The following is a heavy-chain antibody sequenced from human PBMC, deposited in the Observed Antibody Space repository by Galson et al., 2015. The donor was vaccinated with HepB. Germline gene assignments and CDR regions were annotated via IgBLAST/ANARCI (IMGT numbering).Heavy chain of an antibody. J-gene: IGHJ4*02. CDR2: ISYDGSNK. Sequence: SSYAMHWVRQAPGRGLEWVAVISYDGSNKYYADSVKGRFTISRDNSKNTLYLQMNSLRAEDTAVYYCARANAPGIAVAGTVYWGQGTLVTVSS. CDR1: SSYA. D-gene: IGHD6-19*01. CDR3: ARANAPGIAVAGTVY. V-gene: IGHV3-30-3*01.